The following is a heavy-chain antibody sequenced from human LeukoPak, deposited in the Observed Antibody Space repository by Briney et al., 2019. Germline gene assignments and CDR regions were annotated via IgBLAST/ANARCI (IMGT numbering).Heavy chain of an antibody. Sequence: SVKVSCKASGGTFSSYAISWVRQAPGQGLEWMGGIIPIFGTANYAQKFQGRVTITADKSTSTAYMELSSLRSEDTAVYYCARGGPLYSSSSAYYYYYYMDVWGKGTTVTVSS. D-gene: IGHD6-6*01. CDR3: ARGGPLYSSSSAYYYYYYMDV. J-gene: IGHJ6*03. V-gene: IGHV1-69*06. CDR2: IIPIFGTA. CDR1: GGTFSSYA.